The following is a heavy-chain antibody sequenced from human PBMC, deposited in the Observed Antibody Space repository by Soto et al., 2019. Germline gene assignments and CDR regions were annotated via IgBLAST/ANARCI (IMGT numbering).Heavy chain of an antibody. CDR2: FDPEDGET. CDR1: GYTLTELS. D-gene: IGHD2-2*01. J-gene: IGHJ4*01. CDR3: ATFGGGYCSSTSCYNFDY. V-gene: IGHV1-24*01. Sequence: ASVKVSCKVSGYTLTELSMHWVRQAPGKGLEWMGGFDPEDGETIYAQKFQGRVTMTEDTSTDTAYMELSSLRSEDTAVYYCATFGGGYCSSTSCYNFDYWGHGTLVTVSS.